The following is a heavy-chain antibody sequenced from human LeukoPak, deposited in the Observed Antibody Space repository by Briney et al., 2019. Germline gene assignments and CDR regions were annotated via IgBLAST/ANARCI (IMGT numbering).Heavy chain of an antibody. D-gene: IGHD3-22*01. CDR3: VRDAVWGYYDSSGYYPLDY. J-gene: IGHJ4*02. Sequence: GGSLRLSCAASGFTFSSYAMSWVRQAPGKGLEWVSSISGSSSYIYYADSVKGRFTISRDNAKNSLYLQMNSLRAEDTAVYYCVRDAVWGYYDSSGYYPLDYWGQGTLVTVSS. CDR1: GFTFSSYA. CDR2: ISGSSSYI. V-gene: IGHV3-21*01.